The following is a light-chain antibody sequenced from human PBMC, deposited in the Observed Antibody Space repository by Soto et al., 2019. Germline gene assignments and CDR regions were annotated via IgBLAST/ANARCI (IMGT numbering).Light chain of an antibody. CDR1: QSVSNNY. CDR3: QQYGGSPPYT. J-gene: IGKJ2*01. V-gene: IGKV3-20*01. CDR2: GSS. Sequence: EIVLTQSPGTLSLSPGERATLSCRASQSVSNNYLAWYQQKPGQAPRLLIYGSSSRATGIPDRFSASGSGTDFTLTISRLEPEDSAVYLCQQYGGSPPYTFGHGTKVEIK.